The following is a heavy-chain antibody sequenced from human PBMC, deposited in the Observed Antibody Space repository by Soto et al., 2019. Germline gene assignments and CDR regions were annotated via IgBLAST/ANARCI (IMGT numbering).Heavy chain of an antibody. CDR1: GGTFSSYT. CDR3: MCYMEQPGGYGMDV. D-gene: IGHD2-2*02. CDR2: IIPILGIA. Sequence: QVQLVQSGAEVKKPGSSVKVSCKASGGTFSSYTISWVRQAPGQGLEWMGRIIPILGIANYAQKFQGRVTITADKSTSTAYMERSGLRSEDTAVYYCMCYMEQPGGYGMDVWGQGTTVTVSS. V-gene: IGHV1-69*02. J-gene: IGHJ6*02.